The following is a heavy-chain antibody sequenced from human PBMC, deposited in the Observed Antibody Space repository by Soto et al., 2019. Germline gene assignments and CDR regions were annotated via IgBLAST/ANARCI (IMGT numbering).Heavy chain of an antibody. D-gene: IGHD6-6*01. Sequence: GGSLRLSCAASGFTFSDYYMSWIRQAPGKGLEWVSYISSSGSTIYYADSVKGRFTISRDNAKNSLYLQMNRLRAEDTAVYYGARDRSIAVSPGLVYFDYWGQGTLVTVSS. J-gene: IGHJ4*02. CDR3: ARDRSIAVSPGLVYFDY. CDR2: ISSSGSTI. CDR1: GFTFSDYY. V-gene: IGHV3-11*01.